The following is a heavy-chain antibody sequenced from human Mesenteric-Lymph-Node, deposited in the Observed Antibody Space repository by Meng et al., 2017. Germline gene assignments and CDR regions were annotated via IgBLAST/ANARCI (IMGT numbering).Heavy chain of an antibody. J-gene: IGHJ4*02. CDR1: GYTFTGYY. CDR2: INPNSGDT. V-gene: IGHV1-2*02. D-gene: IGHD3-22*01. CDR3: ARGGYYDSSGFVRLFDY. Sequence: ASVKVSCKASGYTFTGYYMHWVRQAPGQGLEWMGWINPNSGDTDYAQTSRGRVTLTRDTSISTAYMELSRLRSDDTAVYYCARGGYYDSSGFVRLFDYWGQGTLVTVSS.